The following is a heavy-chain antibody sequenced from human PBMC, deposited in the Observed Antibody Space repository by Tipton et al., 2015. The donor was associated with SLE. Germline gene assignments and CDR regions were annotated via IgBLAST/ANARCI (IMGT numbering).Heavy chain of an antibody. J-gene: IGHJ4*02. CDR3: AGESKYSSSLDY. D-gene: IGHD6-13*01. CDR2: INHSGST. Sequence: TLSLTCAVYGGSFSGYYWSWIRQPPGKGLEWIGEINHSGSTNYNPSLKSRVTISVDTSKNQFSLKLSSVTAADTAVYYCAGESKYSSSLDYWGQGTLVTVSS. V-gene: IGHV4-34*01. CDR1: GGSFSGYY.